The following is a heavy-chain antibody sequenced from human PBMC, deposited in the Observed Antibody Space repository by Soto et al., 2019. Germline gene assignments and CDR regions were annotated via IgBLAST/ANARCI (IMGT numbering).Heavy chain of an antibody. CDR1: RFSFNVYA. D-gene: IGHD3-3*01. CDR3: GRGTDYTQSSDLRTDY. CDR2: ITSYEHHQ. V-gene: IGHV3-30*03. J-gene: IGHJ4*01. Sequence: PGAYLRHSRATLRFSFNVYALSWVSKGTGQRLVGLAIITSYEHHQYYLDNLKSRFTVSKDNSKNTLYFQMNNLKPEDTAVYYCGRGTDYTQSSDLRTDYWGPGTAVTVSS.